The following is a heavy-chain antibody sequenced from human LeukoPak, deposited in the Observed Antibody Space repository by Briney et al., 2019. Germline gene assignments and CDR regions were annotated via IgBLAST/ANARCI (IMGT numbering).Heavy chain of an antibody. D-gene: IGHD2-21*02. V-gene: IGHV3-30*02. CDR2: IRYDGSNK. CDR3: AKDPLAYCGGDCYGDYYMDV. CDR1: GFTFSSYG. Sequence: QSGGSLRLSCAPSGFTFSSYGMHWVRQAPGKGLEWVAFIRYDGSNKHYAESVKGRFTISRDNARNTLYLQMNSLRADDTAVYYCAKDPLAYCGGDCYGDYYMDVWGKGTTVTISS. J-gene: IGHJ6*03.